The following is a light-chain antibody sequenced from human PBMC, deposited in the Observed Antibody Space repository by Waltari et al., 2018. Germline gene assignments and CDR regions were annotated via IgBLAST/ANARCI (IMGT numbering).Light chain of an antibody. J-gene: IGKJ1*01. Sequence: DIQLTQTPPSLSASVGDRVTITCRASHDINNYLAWHQQEPGKVPKLLIYAASTLQPGVPSRFRGSGSGTDFTLIINGLQPEDVATYYCQKYDSVPLTFGLGTKV. CDR1: HDINNY. CDR2: AAS. CDR3: QKYDSVPLT. V-gene: IGKV1-27*01.